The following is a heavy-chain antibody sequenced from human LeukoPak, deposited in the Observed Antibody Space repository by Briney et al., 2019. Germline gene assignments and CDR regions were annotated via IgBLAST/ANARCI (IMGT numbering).Heavy chain of an antibody. CDR3: AKGRGIVATTNFDY. D-gene: IGHD5-12*01. V-gene: IGHV3-23*01. Sequence: GGSLRLSCAASGFTFSSYALTWVRQAPGKGLEWVSTISSSGGSTYYADSVRGRFTISRDNSKNTLYLQMNSLRAEDTALYYCAKGRGIVATTNFDYWAQGTLVTVSS. CDR1: GFTFSSYA. CDR2: ISSSGGST. J-gene: IGHJ4*02.